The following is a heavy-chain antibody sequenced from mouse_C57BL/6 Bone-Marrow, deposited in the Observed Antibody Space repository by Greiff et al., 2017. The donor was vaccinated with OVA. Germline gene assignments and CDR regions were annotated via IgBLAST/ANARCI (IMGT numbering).Heavy chain of an antibody. V-gene: IGHV1-64*01. CDR3: ARYSNVGDWYFDV. CDR1: GYTFTSYW. CDR2: IHPNSGST. D-gene: IGHD2-5*01. J-gene: IGHJ1*03. Sequence: VQLQQPGAELVKPGASVKLSCKASGYTFTSYWMHWVKQRPGQGLEWIGMIHPNSGSTNYNEKFKSKATLTVDKSSSTAYMQLSSLTSEDSAVYYCARYSNVGDWYFDVWGTGTTVTVSS.